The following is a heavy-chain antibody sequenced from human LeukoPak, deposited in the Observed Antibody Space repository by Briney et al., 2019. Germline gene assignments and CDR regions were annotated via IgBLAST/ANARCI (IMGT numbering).Heavy chain of an antibody. Sequence: GGSLRLSCTASGFTFGDYAMSWVRQAPGKGLEWVGFIRSKAYGGTTEYAVSVKGRFTISRDDSKSIAYLQMNSLKTEDTAVYYCTSPDYGDYQGTWGQGTLVTVSS. CDR1: GFTFGDYA. V-gene: IGHV3-49*04. CDR3: TSPDYGDYQGT. CDR2: IRSKAYGGTT. J-gene: IGHJ5*02. D-gene: IGHD4-17*01.